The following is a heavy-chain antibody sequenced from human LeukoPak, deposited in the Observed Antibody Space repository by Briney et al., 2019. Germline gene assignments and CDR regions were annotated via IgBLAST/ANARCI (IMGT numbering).Heavy chain of an antibody. D-gene: IGHD2-2*01. CDR1: GYTFTGSY. CDR3: ARGVYCSSSSCSGGLGYYFYFMDV. Sequence: ASVKVSCKASGYTFTGSYIHWVRQAPGQGLEWMGWINPNNGGTNYAQKFQGRVTMTRDTPITTVYMELRSLRYDDTAVYYCARGVYCSSSSCSGGLGYYFYFMDVWGKGTTVTVSS. J-gene: IGHJ6*03. CDR2: INPNNGGT. V-gene: IGHV1-2*02.